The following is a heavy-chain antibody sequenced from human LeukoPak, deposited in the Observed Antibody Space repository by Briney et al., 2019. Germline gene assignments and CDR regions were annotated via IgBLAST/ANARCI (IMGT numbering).Heavy chain of an antibody. V-gene: IGHV4-59*01. Sequence: PSETLSLTCTDSGGSISGYYWSWIRQPPGKGLEWIGFVYYSGSTNYNPSLKSRVTISVDTTKNQFSLKVSSVTAADTAVYYCARRRSLEDWGQGTLVTVSS. CDR2: VYYSGST. CDR1: GGSISGYY. CDR3: ARRRSLED. J-gene: IGHJ4*02.